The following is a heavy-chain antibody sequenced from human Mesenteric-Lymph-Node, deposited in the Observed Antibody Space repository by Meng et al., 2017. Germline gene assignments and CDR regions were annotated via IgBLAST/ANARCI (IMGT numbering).Heavy chain of an antibody. CDR1: GFTFSSYG. V-gene: IGHV3-33*01. CDR3: ARDEKFPDYGDYGMDV. Sequence: GESLKISCAASGFTFSSYGMHWVRQAPGKGLEWVAVIWYDGSNKYYADSVKGRFTISRDNSKNTLCLQMNSLRAEDTAVYYCARDEKFPDYGDYGMDVWGQGTTVTVSS. D-gene: IGHD4-17*01. J-gene: IGHJ6*02. CDR2: IWYDGSNK.